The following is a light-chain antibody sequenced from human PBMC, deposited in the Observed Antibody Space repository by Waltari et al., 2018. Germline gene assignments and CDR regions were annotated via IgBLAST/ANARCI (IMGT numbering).Light chain of an antibody. V-gene: IGKV1-16*01. CDR2: GAS. Sequence: DIQMTQTPTSLSASVGDRVTITCRAGQDISNYLAWFQQIPGRAPKSRIYGASSVLSGVPSRVTGGRAGTEFTLTVTSLQPDDFATYYCQETYSSPPSTFGPGTKVESK. CDR3: QETYSSPPST. CDR1: QDISNY. J-gene: IGKJ1*01.